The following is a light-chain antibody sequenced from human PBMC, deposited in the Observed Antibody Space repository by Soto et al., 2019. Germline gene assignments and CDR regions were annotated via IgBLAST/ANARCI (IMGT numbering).Light chain of an antibody. CDR3: QQYNSYSPWT. CDR1: QSISSW. J-gene: IGKJ1*01. Sequence: DIQMTQSPSTLSASVGDRVTITCRASQSISSWLAWYQQKPGRAPKLLIYKASSVETGVPSRFSGSGSGTEFTLTISSLQPDDFATYYCQQYNSYSPWTFGQGTKVEIK. V-gene: IGKV1-5*03. CDR2: KAS.